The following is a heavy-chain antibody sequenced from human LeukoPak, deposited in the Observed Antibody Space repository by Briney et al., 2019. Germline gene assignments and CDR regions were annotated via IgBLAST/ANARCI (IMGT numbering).Heavy chain of an antibody. Sequence: PGGSLRLSCAASGFTFSSYAMSWVRQAPGKGREWVSAISGSGGSTYYADSVKGRFTISRDNSKNTLDLQMNSLRAEDTAVYYCSKMFLPQRGTFDYWGQGTLVTVSS. CDR1: GFTFSSYA. D-gene: IGHD1-26*01. J-gene: IGHJ4*02. CDR2: ISGSGGST. V-gene: IGHV3-23*01. CDR3: SKMFLPQRGTFDY.